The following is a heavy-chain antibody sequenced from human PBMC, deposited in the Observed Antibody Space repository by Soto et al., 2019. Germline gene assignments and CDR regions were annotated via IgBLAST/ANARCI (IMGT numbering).Heavy chain of an antibody. CDR2: IIPIFGTA. CDR3: ARAKQWLVHCWFDP. V-gene: IGHV1-69*13. D-gene: IGHD6-19*01. CDR1: GGTFSSYA. Sequence: GASVKVSCKASGGTFSSYAISWVRQAPGQGLEWMGGIIPIFGTANYAQKFQGRVTITADESTSTAYMELSSLRSEDTAVYYCARAKQWLVHCWFDPWGQGTLVTVSS. J-gene: IGHJ5*02.